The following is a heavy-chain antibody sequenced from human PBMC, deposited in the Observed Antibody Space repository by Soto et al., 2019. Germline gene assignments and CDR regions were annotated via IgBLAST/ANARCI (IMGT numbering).Heavy chain of an antibody. CDR1: GFSVSNNH. Sequence: RGSLRLSCAASGFSVSNNHMTWVRQAAGKGLEWVSLIHGGGSTYYADSVKGRFTISRDNSKNTLYLQMDSLRAEDTAIYYCAGRLTTAASLDYWGQGTLVTVSS. V-gene: IGHV3-53*01. CDR3: AGRLTTAASLDY. J-gene: IGHJ4*02. D-gene: IGHD3-16*01. CDR2: IHGGGST.